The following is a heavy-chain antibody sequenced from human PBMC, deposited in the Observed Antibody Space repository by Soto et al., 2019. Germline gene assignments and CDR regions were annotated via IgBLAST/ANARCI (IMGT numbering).Heavy chain of an antibody. CDR1: GASVTSGTYY. V-gene: IGHV4-61*01. CDR3: ARRIAAVDY. D-gene: IGHD6-13*01. J-gene: IGHJ4*02. CDR2: INYSGNT. Sequence: SETLSLTCTVSGASVTSGTYYWTWIRQPPGKGLEWIGHINYSGNTNYNPSLKSRVTISVDTSKNQVSLRLSSVTAADTAVYYCARRIAAVDYWGQGTPVTVSS.